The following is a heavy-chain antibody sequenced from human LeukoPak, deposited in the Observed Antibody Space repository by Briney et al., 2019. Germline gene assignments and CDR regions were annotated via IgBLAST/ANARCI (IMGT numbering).Heavy chain of an antibody. Sequence: SETLSLTCTVSGGSTSSSYYYWGWIRQPPGKGLEWIGSVNYVGSTFHNPSLKSRVTISVATTKNQFSLKLTSVTATDTAVYYCARHNGEMATTDYWGQGTLVTVSS. CDR2: VNYVGST. D-gene: IGHD5-24*01. J-gene: IGHJ4*02. CDR3: ARHNGEMATTDY. CDR1: GGSTSSSYYY. V-gene: IGHV4-39*01.